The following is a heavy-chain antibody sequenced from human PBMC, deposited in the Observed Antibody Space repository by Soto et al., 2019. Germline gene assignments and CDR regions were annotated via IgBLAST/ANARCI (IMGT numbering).Heavy chain of an antibody. V-gene: IGHV3-30*03. J-gene: IGHJ4*02. Sequence: PGGSLRLSCAASGFTFSTYGMHWVRQAPGKGLEWVAVISYDGSNKYYADSVKGRFTISRDNSKNTLYLQMDSLRAEDTAVFYCAPSFGGGLGLIAAAGPYFNYWGQGTLVTVSS. D-gene: IGHD6-13*01. CDR2: ISYDGSNK. CDR3: APSFGGGLGLIAAAGPYFNY. CDR1: GFTFSTYG.